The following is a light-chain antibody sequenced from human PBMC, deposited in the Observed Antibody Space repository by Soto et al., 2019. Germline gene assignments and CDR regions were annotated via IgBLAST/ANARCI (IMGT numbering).Light chain of an antibody. CDR2: KAS. J-gene: IGKJ1*01. V-gene: IGKV1-5*03. CDR1: QSLTNW. Sequence: DIQMTQSPSTLSASVGDRVTITCRASQSLTNWLAWYQQKPGKAPKLLIYKASSLESGVPSRFSGSGSGPEYTLTISSLQPDDFATYYCQQYYGYPWTFGQGTKVEIK. CDR3: QQYYGYPWT.